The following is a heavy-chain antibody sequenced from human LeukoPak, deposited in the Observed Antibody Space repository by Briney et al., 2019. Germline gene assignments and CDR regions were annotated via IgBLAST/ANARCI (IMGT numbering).Heavy chain of an antibody. CDR3: AELGITMIGGV. D-gene: IGHD3-10*02. Sequence: GGSLRLSCAASGFTVSSNYMSWVRQAPGQGLEWVSVIYSGGSTYYADSVKGRFTISRDNSKNSLYLQMNSLRAGDTAVYYCAELGITMIGGVWGKGTTVTISS. CDR1: GFTVSSNY. V-gene: IGHV3-53*01. CDR2: IYSGGST. J-gene: IGHJ6*04.